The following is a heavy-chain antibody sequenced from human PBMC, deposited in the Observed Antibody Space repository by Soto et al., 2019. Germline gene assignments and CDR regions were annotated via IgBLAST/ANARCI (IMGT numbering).Heavy chain of an antibody. V-gene: IGHV4-31*03. J-gene: IGHJ4*02. CDR1: GGSISSGGYY. CDR3: ARDRREAVAGYRLDN. CDR2: SYYTGST. Sequence: PSQTLPLTCTVSGGSISSGGYYLRWISQHPGNGLGGIGYSYYTGSTYYNPSLKSRVTISVDTSKNQFSLKLSSVTAADTAVYYWARDRREAVAGYRLDNGGQGIVVTVSS. D-gene: IGHD6-13*01.